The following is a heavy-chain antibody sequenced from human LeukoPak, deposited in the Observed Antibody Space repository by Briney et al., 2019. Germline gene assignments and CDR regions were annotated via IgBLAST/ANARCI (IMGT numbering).Heavy chain of an antibody. CDR2: IYSGGST. V-gene: IGHV3-53*01. Sequence: PGGSPRLSCAASGFTVSSNYMSWVRQAPGKGLEWVSVIYSGGSTYYADSVKGRFTISRDNSKNTLYLQMNSLRAEDTAVYYCATPPPTRYDSSGYDFCWGQGTLVTVSS. CDR3: ATPPPTRYDSSGYDFC. J-gene: IGHJ4*02. D-gene: IGHD3-22*01. CDR1: GFTVSSNY.